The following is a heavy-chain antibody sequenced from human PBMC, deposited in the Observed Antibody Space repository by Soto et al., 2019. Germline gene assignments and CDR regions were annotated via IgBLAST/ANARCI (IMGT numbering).Heavy chain of an antibody. Sequence: PSETLSLTCAVYVGSLSGYYWSWILQPPGKGLEWIGEINHSGSTNYNPSLKSRVTISVDTSKNQFSLKLSSVTAADTAVYYCARAAAAVYYYHYGMDVWGQGTTVTVSS. V-gene: IGHV4-34*01. CDR2: INHSGST. CDR1: VGSLSGYY. J-gene: IGHJ6*02. CDR3: ARAAAAVYYYHYGMDV. D-gene: IGHD6-13*01.